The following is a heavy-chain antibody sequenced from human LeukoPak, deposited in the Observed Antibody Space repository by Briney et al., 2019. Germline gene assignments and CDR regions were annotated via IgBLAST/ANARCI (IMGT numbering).Heavy chain of an antibody. D-gene: IGHD4/OR15-4a*01. V-gene: IGHV3-9*01. CDR2: ISWNSGSI. CDR3: AKDRHYGVEGRAFDT. J-gene: IGHJ3*02. Sequence: GRSLRLSCAASGFTFDDYAMHWVRQAPGKGLECVSGISWNSGSIGYAESVKGRFTISRDNAKNYLYLQMNSLRAEDTALYYCAKDRHYGVEGRAFDTWGQGTMVTVSS. CDR1: GFTFDDYA.